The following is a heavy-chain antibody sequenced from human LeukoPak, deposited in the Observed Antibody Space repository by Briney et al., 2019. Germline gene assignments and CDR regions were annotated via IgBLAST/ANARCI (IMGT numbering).Heavy chain of an antibody. D-gene: IGHD1-26*01. CDR2: TYYRSKWYN. CDR3: ARDSSSWEYYYYGMDV. Sequence: SQTLSLTCAISGDSFSSNSAGWNWIRQSPSRGLEWLGRTYYRSKWYNDYAVSVKSRITINADTSKNQFSLQLNSVTPEDTAVYYCARDSSSWEYYYYGMDVWGQGTTVTVSS. J-gene: IGHJ6*02. V-gene: IGHV6-1*01. CDR1: GDSFSSNSAG.